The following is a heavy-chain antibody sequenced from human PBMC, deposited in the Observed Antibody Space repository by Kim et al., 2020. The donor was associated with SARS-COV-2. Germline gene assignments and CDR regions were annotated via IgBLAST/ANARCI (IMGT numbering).Heavy chain of an antibody. Sequence: ASVKVSCKVSGYTLTELSMHWVRQAPGKGLEWMGGFDPEDGETIYAQKFQGRVTMTEDTSTDTAYMELSSLRSEDTAVYYCATDSLRIAAAPYGMDVWGQGTTVTVSS. V-gene: IGHV1-24*01. D-gene: IGHD6-13*01. CDR2: FDPEDGET. CDR3: ATDSLRIAAAPYGMDV. J-gene: IGHJ6*02. CDR1: GYTLTELS.